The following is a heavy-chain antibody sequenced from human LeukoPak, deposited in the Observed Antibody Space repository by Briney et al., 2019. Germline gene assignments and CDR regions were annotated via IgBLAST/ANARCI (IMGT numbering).Heavy chain of an antibody. Sequence: GGSLRLSCAASGFTFSSYSMNWVRQAPGKGLEWVSYISSSSSTIYYADSVKGRFTISRDNSKNTLYLQMNSLRAEDTAVYYCARTYYYDTVLLDYWGQGTLVTVSS. D-gene: IGHD3-22*01. CDR2: ISSSSSTI. V-gene: IGHV3-48*01. J-gene: IGHJ4*02. CDR3: ARTYYYDTVLLDY. CDR1: GFTFSSYS.